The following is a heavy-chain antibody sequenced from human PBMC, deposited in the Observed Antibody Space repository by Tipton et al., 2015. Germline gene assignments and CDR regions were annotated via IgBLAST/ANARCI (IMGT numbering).Heavy chain of an antibody. D-gene: IGHD4-17*01. V-gene: IGHV4-59*01. CDR3: ARMNAVTTPPDFYFDY. CDR1: SDSINKYY. Sequence: TLSLTCTVSSDSINKYYWSWIRQPPGKELEWIGYIQYSGGTNYNPSLESRVSISVDTSKTQFSLEMRSVTATDTAVYYCARMNAVTTPPDFYFDYWGQGTLVTVSS. CDR2: IQYSGGT. J-gene: IGHJ4*02.